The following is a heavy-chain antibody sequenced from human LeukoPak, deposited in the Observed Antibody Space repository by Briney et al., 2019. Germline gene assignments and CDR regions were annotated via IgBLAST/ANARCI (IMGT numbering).Heavy chain of an antibody. CDR1: GDSISSYY. J-gene: IGHJ4*02. CDR3: ARWVVPSYYFDY. D-gene: IGHD6-6*01. CDR2: INHSGST. Sequence: SETLSLTCTVSGDSISSYYWSWIRQPPGKGLEWIGEINHSGSTNYNPPLKSRVTISVDTSKNQFSLKLSSVTAADTAVYYCARWVVPSYYFDYWGQGTLVTVSS. V-gene: IGHV4-34*01.